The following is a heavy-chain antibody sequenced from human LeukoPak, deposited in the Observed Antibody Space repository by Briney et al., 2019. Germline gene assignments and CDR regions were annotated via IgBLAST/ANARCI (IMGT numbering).Heavy chain of an antibody. J-gene: IGHJ4*02. CDR3: ARSPRAVAGRVRADY. V-gene: IGHV1-18*01. D-gene: IGHD6-19*01. CDR2: ISAYNGNT. Sequence: GASVKVSCKASGYTFTSYGISWVRQAPGQGLEWMGWISAYNGNTNYAQKLQGRVTMTTDTSTSTAYMELRSLRSDDTAVYYCARSPRAVAGRVRADYWGQGTLVTVSS. CDR1: GYTFTSYG.